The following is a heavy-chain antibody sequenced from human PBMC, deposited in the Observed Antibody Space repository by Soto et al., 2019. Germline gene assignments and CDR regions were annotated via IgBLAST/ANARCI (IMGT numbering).Heavy chain of an antibody. CDR1: GGTFSSYA. CDR2: IIPIFGTA. D-gene: IGHD4-17*01. V-gene: IGHV1-69*13. Sequence: ASVKVSCKASGGTFSSYAISWVRQAPGQGLEWMGGIIPIFGTANYAQKFQGRVTITADESTSTAYMELSSLRSEDTAVYYCARDWSDYASNWFDPWGQGTLVTVSS. J-gene: IGHJ5*02. CDR3: ARDWSDYASNWFDP.